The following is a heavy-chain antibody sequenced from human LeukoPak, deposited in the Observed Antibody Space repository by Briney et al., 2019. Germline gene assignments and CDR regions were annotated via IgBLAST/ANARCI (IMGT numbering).Heavy chain of an antibody. Sequence: GGSLRLSCAASGFTFSSYGMHWVRQAPGKGLEWVAVIWYDGSNKYYADSVKGRFTISRDNPKNTLYLQMNSLRAEDTAVYYCARSRVRDLYYFDYWGQGTLVTVSS. D-gene: IGHD3-10*01. J-gene: IGHJ4*02. CDR3: ARSRVRDLYYFDY. CDR2: IWYDGSNK. V-gene: IGHV3-33*01. CDR1: GFTFSSYG.